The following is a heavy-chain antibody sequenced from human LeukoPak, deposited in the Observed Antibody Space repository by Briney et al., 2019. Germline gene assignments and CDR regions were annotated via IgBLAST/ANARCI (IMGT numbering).Heavy chain of an antibody. J-gene: IGHJ4*02. CDR3: AACGGDCYTNDY. D-gene: IGHD2-21*02. CDR1: GFTFDDYA. Sequence: GGSLRLSCAASGFTFDDYAMHWVRQAPGKGLEWVSGISWNSGSIGYADSVKGRFTISRDNAKNSLYLQMNSLRAEDTAVYYCAACGGDCYTNDYWGQGTLVTVSS. V-gene: IGHV3-9*01. CDR2: ISWNSGSI.